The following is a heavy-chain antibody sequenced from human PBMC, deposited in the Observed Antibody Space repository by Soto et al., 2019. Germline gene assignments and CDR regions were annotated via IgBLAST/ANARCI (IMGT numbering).Heavy chain of an antibody. Sequence: SVKVSCKASGGTFSSYTISWVRQAPGQGLEWMGRIIPILGIANYAQKFQGRVTITADKSTSTAYMELSSLRSEDTAVYYCAREETSSRGNWFDPRGQGTLVTVSS. CDR3: AREETSSRGNWFDP. CDR2: IIPILGIA. V-gene: IGHV1-69*04. J-gene: IGHJ5*02. CDR1: GGTFSSYT.